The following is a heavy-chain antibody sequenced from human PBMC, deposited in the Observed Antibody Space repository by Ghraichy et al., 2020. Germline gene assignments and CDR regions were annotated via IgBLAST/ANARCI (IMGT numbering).Heavy chain of an antibody. CDR3: ARGTSQPIDHYYMDV. CDR1: GYTFTSYY. Sequence: ASVKVSCKASGYTFTSYYMHWVRQAPGQGLEWMGIINPSGGSTSYAQKFQGRVTMTRDTSTSTVYMELSSLRSEDTAVYYCARGTSQPIDHYYMDVWGKGTTVTVSS. CDR2: INPSGGST. D-gene: IGHD6-6*01. V-gene: IGHV1-46*03. J-gene: IGHJ6*03.